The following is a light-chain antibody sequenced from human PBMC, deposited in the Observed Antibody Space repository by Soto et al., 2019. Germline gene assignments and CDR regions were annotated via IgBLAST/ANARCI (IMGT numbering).Light chain of an antibody. V-gene: IGKV3D-15*01. CDR3: QQYNNWPLT. J-gene: IGKJ4*01. CDR1: QSISSH. CDR2: DTS. Sequence: EIVMTQSPATLSVSPGERATLSCGASQSISSHLAWYQQKPGQTPRLLISDTSTRATGIPPRFSGSESGTEFTLTISSLQSEDLAVYYGQQYNNWPLTVGGGTKVEIK.